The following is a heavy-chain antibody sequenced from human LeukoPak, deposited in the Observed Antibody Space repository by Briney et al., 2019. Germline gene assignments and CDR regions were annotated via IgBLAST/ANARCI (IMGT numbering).Heavy chain of an antibody. CDR1: GYTFTGYY. CDR2: INPNSGGT. D-gene: IGHD6-19*01. J-gene: IGHJ5*02. Sequence: ASVKVSCKASGYTFTGYYMHWVRQAPGQGLEWMGWINPNSGGTNYAQKFQGRVTMTTDTSTSTAYMELRSLRSDDTAVYYCARDIVAGTHNWFDPWGQGTLVTVSS. CDR3: ARDIVAGTHNWFDP. V-gene: IGHV1-2*02.